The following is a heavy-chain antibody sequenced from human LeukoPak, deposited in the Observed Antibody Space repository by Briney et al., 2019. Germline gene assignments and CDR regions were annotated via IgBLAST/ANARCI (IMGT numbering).Heavy chain of an antibody. D-gene: IGHD4-23*01. J-gene: IGHJ6*03. CDR1: GFTFSSYA. CDR3: AKDVAVEDYYYMDV. CDR2: ISGSGGNT. Sequence: GGSLRLSCAASGFTFSSYAMSWVRQAPGKGLEWVSAISGSGGNTYYADSVKGRFTISRDNSKNTLYLQMNSLRAEDTAVYYCAKDVAVEDYYYMDVWGKGTTVTVSS. V-gene: IGHV3-23*01.